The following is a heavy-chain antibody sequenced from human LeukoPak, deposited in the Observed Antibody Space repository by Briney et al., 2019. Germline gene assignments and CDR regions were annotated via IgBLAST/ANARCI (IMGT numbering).Heavy chain of an antibody. V-gene: IGHV1-24*01. CDR3: ATARSGSIFGDDMYYLDY. CDR2: FDPEDGET. D-gene: IGHD3-3*01. CDR1: GYTLTELS. Sequence: ASVKVSCKVSGYTLTELSMHWVRQAPGKGLEWMGGFDPEDGETIYAQKFQGRVTMTEDTSTDTAYMELSSLRSEDTAVYYCATARSGSIFGDDMYYLDYWGQGTLVTVSS. J-gene: IGHJ4*02.